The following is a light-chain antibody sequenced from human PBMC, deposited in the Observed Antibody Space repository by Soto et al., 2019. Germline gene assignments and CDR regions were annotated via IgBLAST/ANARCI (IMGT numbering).Light chain of an antibody. V-gene: IGLV2-14*01. CDR2: EVT. CDR1: SSDVGAHNL. J-gene: IGLJ1*01. CDR3: ASLTTTNFV. Sequence: QSALTQPASVSGSPGQSITISCTGTSSDVGAHNLVSWYQHLPDKAPKLIISEVTNRPSGVSDRFSGSKSGNTASLTISGLQAEDEADYYCASLTTTNFVFGSGTKLTVL.